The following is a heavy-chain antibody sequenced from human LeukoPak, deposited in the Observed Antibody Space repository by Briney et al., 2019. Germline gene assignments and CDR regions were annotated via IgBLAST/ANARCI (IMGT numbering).Heavy chain of an antibody. CDR3: ARGAPPDS. J-gene: IGHJ4*02. V-gene: IGHV4-31*03. Sequence: SQTLSLTCIVSGASFNTGDYYWNWIRQHPVKGLEWIGYIYNSGSTYYNPSLKSRVTISVDTSKNHFSLRLTSVTAADSAVYYCARGAPPDSWGQGTLVTVSS. CDR2: IYNSGST. CDR1: GASFNTGDYY.